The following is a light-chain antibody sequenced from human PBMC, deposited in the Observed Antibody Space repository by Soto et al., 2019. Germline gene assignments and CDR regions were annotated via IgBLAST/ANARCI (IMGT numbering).Light chain of an antibody. CDR1: QSVSGY. J-gene: IGKJ5*01. Sequence: EIVLTQPPATLSLSPGETATLSCRASQSVSGYIGWYQQKPGQAPRLLIYGASSRATGIPNRFSGGGSGTDFTLTISRLEPEDFALYYCQQYGSSPRISFGQGTRLEIK. CDR3: QQYGSSPRIS. CDR2: GAS. V-gene: IGKV3-20*01.